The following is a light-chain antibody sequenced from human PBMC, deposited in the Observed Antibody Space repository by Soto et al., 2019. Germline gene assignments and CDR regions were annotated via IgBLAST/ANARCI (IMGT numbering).Light chain of an antibody. CDR3: QQYNNWPRT. J-gene: IGKJ1*01. CDR1: QSVSSSY. V-gene: IGKV3-15*01. CDR2: GAS. Sequence: EVVLTQSPGTLSLSPGERATLSCRASQSVSSSYLAWYQQKPGQAPRLLIYGASTRATGIPARFSGSGSGTEFTLTINSLQSEDFAVYYCQQYNNWPRTFCQGTKVAIK.